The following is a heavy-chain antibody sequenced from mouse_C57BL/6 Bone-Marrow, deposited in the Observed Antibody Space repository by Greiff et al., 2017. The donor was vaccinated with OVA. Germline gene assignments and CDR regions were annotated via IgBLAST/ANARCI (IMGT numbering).Heavy chain of an antibody. Sequence: VKLVESGAELVRPGASVTLSCKASGYTFTDYEMHWVKQTPVHGLEWIGAIDPETGGTAYNQKFKGKAILTADKSSSTAYMELRSLTSEDSAVYYCTWVDYWGQGTTLTVSS. V-gene: IGHV1-15*01. CDR3: TWVDY. CDR2: IDPETGGT. J-gene: IGHJ2*01. D-gene: IGHD4-1*01. CDR1: GYTFTDYE.